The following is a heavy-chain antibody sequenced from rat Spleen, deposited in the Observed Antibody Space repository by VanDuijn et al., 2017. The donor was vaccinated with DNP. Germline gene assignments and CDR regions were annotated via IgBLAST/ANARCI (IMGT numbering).Heavy chain of an antibody. CDR1: GFTFSDYN. Sequence: EVQLVESGGGLVQPGGSLKLSCAASGFTFSDYNMAWVRQAPKKELQWVVTIIYEGRDTYYGDSVRGRFTISRHNAKSTLYLQMDSLRSEDTATYYCTTRTTGIFDYWGQGVMVSVSS. D-gene: IGHD1-7*01. V-gene: IGHV5-7*01. CDR2: IIYEGRDT. J-gene: IGHJ2*01. CDR3: TTRTTGIFDY.